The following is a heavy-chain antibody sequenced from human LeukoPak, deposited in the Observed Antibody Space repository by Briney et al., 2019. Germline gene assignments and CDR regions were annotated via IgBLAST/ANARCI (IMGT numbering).Heavy chain of an antibody. CDR2: SSADNGNT. Sequence: GASVKVSCKASGYTFINYAIHWVRQAPGQRLEWMGWSSADNGNTRYSLQFQGRVTITRDTSASTAYMELSSLRSDDMAVYFCARARWNYGMDVWGQGTTVTV. D-gene: IGHD2-15*01. CDR3: ARARWNYGMDV. CDR1: GYTFINYA. V-gene: IGHV1-3*02. J-gene: IGHJ6*02.